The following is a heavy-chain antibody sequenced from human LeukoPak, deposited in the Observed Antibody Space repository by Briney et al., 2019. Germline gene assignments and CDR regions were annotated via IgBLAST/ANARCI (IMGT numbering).Heavy chain of an antibody. D-gene: IGHD2-15*01. J-gene: IGHJ4*02. V-gene: IGHV1-18*01. Sequence: ASVKVSCKTSGYTFTTYGISWLRQAPGQGLEWMGWISAHKGDTEYAQKFQGRVTMTRDTSTSTAYMELQRLTSDDTAVYYCARADIIVVAGATPVGSGFEYWGQGALITVS. CDR1: GYTFTTYG. CDR2: ISAHKGDT. CDR3: ARADIIVVAGATPVGSGFEY.